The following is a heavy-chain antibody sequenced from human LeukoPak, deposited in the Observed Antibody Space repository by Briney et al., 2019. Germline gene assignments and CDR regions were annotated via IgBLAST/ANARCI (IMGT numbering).Heavy chain of an antibody. CDR1: GFTSSSYG. D-gene: IGHD1-14*01. Sequence: GGSLRLSCAASGFTSSSYGMHWVRQAPGKGLEWVAFIRYDGSNKYYADSVKGRFTISRDNSKNTLYLQMNSLRAEDTAVYYCAKVTGFYYYMDVWGKGTTVTVS. CDR3: AKVTGFYYYMDV. V-gene: IGHV3-30*02. J-gene: IGHJ6*03. CDR2: IRYDGSNK.